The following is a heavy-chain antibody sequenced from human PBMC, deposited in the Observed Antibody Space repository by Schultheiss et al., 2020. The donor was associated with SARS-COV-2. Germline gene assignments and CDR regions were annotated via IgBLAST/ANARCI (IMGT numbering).Heavy chain of an antibody. V-gene: IGHV1-46*01. CDR1: GGTFSSYT. CDR2: INPSGGST. J-gene: IGHJ5*02. Sequence: ASVKVSCKASGGTFSSYTISWVRQAPGQGLEWMGIINPSGGSTSYAQKFQGRVTITRDTSASTAYMELSSLRSEDTAVYYCAGYSSGANWFDPWGQGTLVTVSS. CDR3: AGYSSGANWFDP. D-gene: IGHD6-19*01.